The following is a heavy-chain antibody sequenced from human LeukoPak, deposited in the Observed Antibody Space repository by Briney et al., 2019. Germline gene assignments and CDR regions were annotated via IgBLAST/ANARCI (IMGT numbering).Heavy chain of an antibody. D-gene: IGHD6-6*01. V-gene: IGHV4-39*01. J-gene: IGHJ5*02. CDR1: GGSISSSSYY. CDR3: ARHSSAARRSSWFDP. Sequence: PSETLSLTCTVSGGSISSSSYYWGWIRQPPGKGLDWIGSIYYSGSTYYNPSLKSRVTISVDTSKNQFSLKLSSVTAADTAVYYCARHSSAARRSSWFDPWGQGTLVTVSS. CDR2: IYYSGST.